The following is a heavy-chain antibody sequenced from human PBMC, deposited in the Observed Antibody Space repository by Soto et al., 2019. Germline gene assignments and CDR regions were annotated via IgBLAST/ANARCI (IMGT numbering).Heavy chain of an antibody. CDR1: GFTFDDYA. CDR2: ISWNSGSI. V-gene: IGHV3-9*01. D-gene: IGHD1-26*01. J-gene: IGHJ5*02. Sequence: EVQLVESGGGLVQPGRSLRLSCAASGFTFDDYAMHWVRQAPGKGLEWVSGISWNSGSIGYADSVKGRFTISRDNAKNSLYLQMNSLRAEDTALYYCAKDRWEGNGAAWTGFDPWGQGTLVTVSS. CDR3: AKDRWEGNGAAWTGFDP.